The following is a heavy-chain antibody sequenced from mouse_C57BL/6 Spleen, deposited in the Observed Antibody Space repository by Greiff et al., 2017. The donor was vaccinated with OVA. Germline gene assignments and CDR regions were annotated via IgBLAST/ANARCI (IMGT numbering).Heavy chain of an antibody. J-gene: IGHJ2*01. CDR2: ISYSGST. CDR3: ARSPITTVVAYYFDY. D-gene: IGHD1-1*01. CDR1: GYSITSDY. Sequence: EVHLVESGPGLAKPSQTLSLTCSVTGYSITSDYWNWIRKFPGNKLEYMGYISYSGSTYYNPSLKRRISITRDTSKNQYYLQLNSVTTEDTATYYCARSPITTVVAYYFDYWGQGTTLTVSS. V-gene: IGHV3-8*01.